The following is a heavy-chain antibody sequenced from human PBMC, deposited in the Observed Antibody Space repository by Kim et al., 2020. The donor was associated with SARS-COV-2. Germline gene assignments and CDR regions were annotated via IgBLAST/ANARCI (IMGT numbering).Heavy chain of an antibody. J-gene: IGHJ4*02. CDR3: ATGRSEPMAMVRGVKERIYIDY. D-gene: IGHD3-10*01. Sequence: ASVKVSCKVSGYTLTELSMHWVRQAPGKGLEWMGGFDPEDGETIYAQKFQGRVTMTEDTSTDTAYMELSSLRSEDTAVYYCATGRSEPMAMVRGVKERIYIDYWGQGTLVTVSS. CDR2: FDPEDGET. V-gene: IGHV1-24*01. CDR1: GYTLTELS.